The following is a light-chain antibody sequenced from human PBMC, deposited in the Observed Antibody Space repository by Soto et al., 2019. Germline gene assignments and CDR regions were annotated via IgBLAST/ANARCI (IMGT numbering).Light chain of an antibody. Sequence: DIQMTQSPSTLSASVGDRVTITCRASQSISTWLAWYQQKPGKAPNLLIYDVSSLESGVPSRFSGSGSGTEFSLTITSLQPDDFATYYCQQYSSYATSTFGQGTKVDIK. V-gene: IGKV1-5*01. CDR3: QQYSSYATST. CDR2: DVS. CDR1: QSISTW. J-gene: IGKJ1*01.